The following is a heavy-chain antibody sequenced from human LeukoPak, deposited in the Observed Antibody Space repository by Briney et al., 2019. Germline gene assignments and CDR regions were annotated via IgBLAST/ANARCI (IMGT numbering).Heavy chain of an antibody. V-gene: IGHV4-39*01. J-gene: IGHJ4*02. D-gene: IGHD3-10*01. CDR3: ARHIRSFSGSYYEIDY. CDR2: IYYRGST. Sequence: PSETLSLTCTVSGDSISSGSYFWAWIRQPPGKGLEWIGSIYYRGSTYNNPSLKSRVTISVDTSKNQFSLKLSSVTAADTAVYYCARHIRSFSGSYYEIDYWGQGTLVTVSP. CDR1: GDSISSGSYF.